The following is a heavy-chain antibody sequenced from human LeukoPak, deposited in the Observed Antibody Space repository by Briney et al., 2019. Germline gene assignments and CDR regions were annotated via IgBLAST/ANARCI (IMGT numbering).Heavy chain of an antibody. CDR2: TRNKAHNYAT. CDR1: GFNFSGSA. CDR3: TTLNYVWGTYPPDY. V-gene: IGHV3-73*01. J-gene: IGHJ4*02. Sequence: GGSLRLSCAASGFNFSGSAIHWVRQASGKGLEWVGRTRNKAHNYATAYAASVQGRFSISRDESKTTAYLQINSLKTEDTAVYYCTTLNYVWGTYPPDYWGQGTLVTVSS. D-gene: IGHD3-16*02.